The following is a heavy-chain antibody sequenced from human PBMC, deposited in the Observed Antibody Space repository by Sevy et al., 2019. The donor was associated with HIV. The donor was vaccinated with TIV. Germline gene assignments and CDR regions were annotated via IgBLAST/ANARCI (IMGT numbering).Heavy chain of an antibody. J-gene: IGHJ4*02. CDR3: AKGSAAVRPYYFDY. Sequence: GGYLRLSCAASGFSFSNYAMGWVRQTPGKGLEWFSAITDGGGDTYHADSVKGRFTISRDNSKNVLFLQMNSLRAVDTALYYCAKGSAAVRPYYFDYWGQGTLVTVSS. CDR2: ITDGGGDT. D-gene: IGHD2-2*01. CDR1: GFSFSNYA. V-gene: IGHV3-23*01.